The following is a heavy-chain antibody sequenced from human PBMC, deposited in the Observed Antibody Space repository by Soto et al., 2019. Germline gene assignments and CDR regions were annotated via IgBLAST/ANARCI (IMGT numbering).Heavy chain of an antibody. CDR2: IYISGTT. Sequence: SETLSLTCTVSGGPMNAHFWSWIRQSAGKGLEWIGHIYISGTTMYNPSLKSRVTMSVDPPKNQLSLKLTSVTAADTAVYYCARINGGSPDFWGQGTLVTVSS. CDR3: ARINGGSPDF. D-gene: IGHD2-15*01. V-gene: IGHV4-4*07. CDR1: GGPMNAHF. J-gene: IGHJ4*02.